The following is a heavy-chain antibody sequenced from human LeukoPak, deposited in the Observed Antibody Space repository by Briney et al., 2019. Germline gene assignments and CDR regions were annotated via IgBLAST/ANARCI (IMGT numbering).Heavy chain of an antibody. CDR1: GGSISSGGYY. D-gene: IGHD2-2*02. CDR2: IYHSGST. CDR3: AHSGRGCSSTSCYTVYFQH. V-gene: IGHV4-30-2*01. J-gene: IGHJ1*01. Sequence: PSETLSLTCTVSGGSISSGGYYWSWIRQPPGKGLEWIGYIYHSGSTYYNPSLKSRVTISVDRSKNQFSLKLSSVTAADTAVYYCAHSGRGCSSTSCYTVYFQHWGQGTLVTVSS.